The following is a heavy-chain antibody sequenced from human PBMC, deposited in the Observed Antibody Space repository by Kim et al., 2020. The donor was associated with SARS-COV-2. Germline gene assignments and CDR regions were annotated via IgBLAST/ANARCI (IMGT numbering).Heavy chain of an antibody. Sequence: ASVKVSCKASGYSFTGFGLVWVRQAPGQGLEWMGWINTNTVNPTYAQGFAGRFAFSLDTSVSAAYLQISNLKSEDTAFYYCARIHCSSASCFWSLGYWGQGTLVTVSS. V-gene: IGHV7-4-1*02. J-gene: IGHJ4*02. D-gene: IGHD2-2*01. CDR2: INTNTVNP. CDR3: ARIHCSSASCFWSLGY. CDR1: GYSFTGFG.